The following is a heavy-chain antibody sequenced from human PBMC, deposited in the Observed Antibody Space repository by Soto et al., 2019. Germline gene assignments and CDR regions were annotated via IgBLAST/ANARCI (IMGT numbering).Heavy chain of an antibody. D-gene: IGHD3-3*01. V-gene: IGHV4-39*01. CDR2: IYYSGST. CDR3: ARSGGFWSGSLGFWFDP. J-gene: IGHJ5*02. Sequence: LSLTCTVSGGSISSSSYYWGWIRQPPGKGLEWIGSIYYSGSTYYNPSLKSRVTISVDTSKNQFSLELSSVTAADTAVYYCARSGGFWSGSLGFWFDPWGQGTLVTVSS. CDR1: GGSISSSSYY.